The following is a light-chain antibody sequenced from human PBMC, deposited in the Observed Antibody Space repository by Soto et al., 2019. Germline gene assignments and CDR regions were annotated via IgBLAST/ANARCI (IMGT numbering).Light chain of an antibody. Sequence: EIVLTQSPDTLSLSPGERASLSCRASQSVGSDYVAWYQHRPGQPPRLILSGMFRRASGVPDRFSGSGSGTDFILTISSLEPEDFAFYYCQQRSNWLSITFGQGTRLEIK. CDR2: GMF. J-gene: IGKJ5*01. CDR1: QSVGSDY. CDR3: QQRSNWLSIT. V-gene: IGKV3D-20*02.